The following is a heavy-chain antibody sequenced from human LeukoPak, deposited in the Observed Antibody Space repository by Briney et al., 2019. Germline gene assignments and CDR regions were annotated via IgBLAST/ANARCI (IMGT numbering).Heavy chain of an antibody. J-gene: IGHJ6*03. CDR2: IYTSGTT. CDR3: ASWYYYGSGSYRDSYDYYMDA. V-gene: IGHV4-61*02. Sequence: SETLSLTCTVSSGSISSDSYYWTWIRQPAGKGLEWIGRIYTSGTTNYNPSLKSRVTMAVDTSKNQFSLKLSSVTAADTAVYYCASWYYYGSGSYRDSYDYYMDAWGKGTTVTVSS. CDR1: SGSISSDSYY. D-gene: IGHD3-10*01.